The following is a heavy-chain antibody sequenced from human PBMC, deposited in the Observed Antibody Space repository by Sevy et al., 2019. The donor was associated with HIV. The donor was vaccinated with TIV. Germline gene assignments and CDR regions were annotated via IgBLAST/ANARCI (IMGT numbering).Heavy chain of an antibody. D-gene: IGHD5-18*01. Sequence: SETLSLTCTVSGGSISSGGYYWSWIRQNPGKGLEWIGYIYYSGSTYYNPSLKSRATISVDTPKNQFSLKLSSVTAADTAVYYCARSGYNYGFYAFDIWGQGTMVTVSS. CDR2: IYYSGST. V-gene: IGHV4-31*03. CDR3: ARSGYNYGFYAFDI. CDR1: GGSISSGGYY. J-gene: IGHJ3*02.